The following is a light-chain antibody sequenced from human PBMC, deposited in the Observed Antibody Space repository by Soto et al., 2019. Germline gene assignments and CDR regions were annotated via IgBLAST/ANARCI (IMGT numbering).Light chain of an antibody. V-gene: IGKV3-20*01. J-gene: IGKJ1*01. CDR1: QSVSSSY. CDR3: QQYGTAPLWT. CDR2: GAS. Sequence: IVSTQYPGTLSSSPGERATLSCRAIQSVSSSYLAWYQQKPGQAPRLLIYGASSRATGIPDRFSGSGSGTDFTLTISRLEPEDFAVYYCQQYGTAPLWTFGQGSKVDIK.